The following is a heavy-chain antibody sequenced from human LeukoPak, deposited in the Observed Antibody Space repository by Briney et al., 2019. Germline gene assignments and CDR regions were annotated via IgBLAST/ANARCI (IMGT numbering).Heavy chain of an antibody. CDR3: ARDRGSGWYPNFDY. J-gene: IGHJ4*02. D-gene: IGHD6-19*01. CDR1: GFTFSSYS. Sequence: SGGSLRLSCAASGFTFSSYSMNWARQAPGKGLEWVSSISSSSSYIYYADSVKGRFTISRDNAKNSLYLQMNSLRAEDTAVYYCARDRGSGWYPNFDYWGQGTLVTVSS. CDR2: ISSSSSYI. V-gene: IGHV3-21*01.